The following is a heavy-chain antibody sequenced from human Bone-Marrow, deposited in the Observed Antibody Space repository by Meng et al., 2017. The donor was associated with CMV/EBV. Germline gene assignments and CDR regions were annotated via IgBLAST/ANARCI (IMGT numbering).Heavy chain of an antibody. V-gene: IGHV1-2*02. CDR1: GYTLTGYY. CDR2: INPNSGGT. D-gene: IGHD5-12*01. CDR3: ARDKWLRLRYFDY. Sequence: CKASGYTLTGYYMHWVRQAPGQGLEWMGWINPNSGGTNYAQKFQGRVTMTRDTSISTAYMELSRLRSDDTAVYYCARDKWLRLRYFDYWGQGTLVTVSS. J-gene: IGHJ4*02.